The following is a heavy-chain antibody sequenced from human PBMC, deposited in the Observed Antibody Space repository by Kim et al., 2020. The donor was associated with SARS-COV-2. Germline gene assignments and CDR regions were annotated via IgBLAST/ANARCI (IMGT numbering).Heavy chain of an antibody. V-gene: IGHV4-34*01. CDR2: INHSGST. J-gene: IGHJ6*03. D-gene: IGHD3-22*01. CDR3: ARGNITMIVVVITTYYYY. CDR1: GGSFSGYY. Sequence: SETLSLTCAVYGGSFSGYYWSWIRQPPGKGLEWIGEINHSGSTNYNPSLKSRVTISVDTSKNQFSLKLSSVTAADTAVYYCARGNITMIVVVITTYYYY.